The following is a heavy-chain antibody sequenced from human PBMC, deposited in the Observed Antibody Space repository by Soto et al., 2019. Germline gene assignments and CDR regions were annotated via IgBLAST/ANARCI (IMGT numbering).Heavy chain of an antibody. CDR3: ARGIGYSSSWYDPRFDP. CDR1: GGSIASVGYY. J-gene: IGHJ5*02. D-gene: IGHD6-13*01. V-gene: IGHV4-31*02. Sequence: SQTMSLTWTVSGGSIASVGYYWSWLRQHPGKGLEWIGYIYYSGSTYYNPSLKSRVTISVDTSKNQFSLKLSSVTAADTAVYYCARGIGYSSSWYDPRFDPWGKGTLVTVSS. CDR2: IYYSGST.